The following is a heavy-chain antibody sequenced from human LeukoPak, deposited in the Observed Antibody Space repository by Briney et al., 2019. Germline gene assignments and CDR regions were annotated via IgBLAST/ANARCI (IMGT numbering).Heavy chain of an antibody. CDR3: AKSVAAAPFTFNI. J-gene: IGHJ3*02. Sequence: PGGSLRLSCAASGFTFSSYGMHWVRQAPGKGLEWVAFIRYDGSNKYNADSVKGRFTISRDNSKNTLYLQMNSLRAEDTAVYYCAKSVAAAPFTFNIWGQGTMVIVSS. CDR2: IRYDGSNK. CDR1: GFTFSSYG. V-gene: IGHV3-30*02. D-gene: IGHD6-13*01.